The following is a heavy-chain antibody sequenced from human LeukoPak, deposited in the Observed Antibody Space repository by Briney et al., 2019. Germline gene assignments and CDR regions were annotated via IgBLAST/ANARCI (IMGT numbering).Heavy chain of an antibody. CDR1: GYTFTSYG. J-gene: IGHJ3*02. D-gene: IGHD3-22*01. CDR2: INPNSGGT. V-gene: IGHV1-2*02. Sequence: ASVKVSCKASGYTFTSYGISWVRQAPGQGLEWMGWINPNSGGTSYAQKFQGRVTMTRDTSISTAYMELSRLRSDDTAVYYCARVLRGVTMIVVVDAFDIWGQGTMVTVSS. CDR3: ARVLRGVTMIVVVDAFDI.